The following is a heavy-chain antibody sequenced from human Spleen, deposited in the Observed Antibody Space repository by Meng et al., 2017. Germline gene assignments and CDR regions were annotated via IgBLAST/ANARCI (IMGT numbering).Heavy chain of an antibody. J-gene: IGHJ2*01. V-gene: IGHV4-34*01. CDR1: GGSFSGYY. CDR2: INHSGST. Sequence: QVQLQQWGAGLLKPSETLSLTGAVYGGSFSGYYWSWIRQPPGKGLEWIGEINHSGSTNYNPSLKSRVTISVDTSKNQFSLKLSSVTAADTAVYYCARSSWYFDLWGRGTLVTVSS. CDR3: ARSSWYFDL.